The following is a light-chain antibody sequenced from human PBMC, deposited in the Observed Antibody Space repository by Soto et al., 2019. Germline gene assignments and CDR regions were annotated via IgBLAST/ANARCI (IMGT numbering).Light chain of an antibody. V-gene: IGKV1-39*01. Sequence: DIQMTQSPSSLSASVGDRVIISCRASQRISNYLNWYQQKPGKAPKLLIYAASSLQSGVPLRFSGSGSGTDFTLTISSLQPEDFATYYCQQSYSSPRTFGQGTKLEIK. J-gene: IGKJ2*01. CDR3: QQSYSSPRT. CDR1: QRISNY. CDR2: AAS.